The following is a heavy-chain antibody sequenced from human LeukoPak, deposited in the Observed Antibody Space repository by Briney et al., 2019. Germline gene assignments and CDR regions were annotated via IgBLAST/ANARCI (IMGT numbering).Heavy chain of an antibody. D-gene: IGHD1-26*01. V-gene: IGHV4-59*01. CDR1: GGSISSYY. Sequence: SETLSLTCTVSGGSISSYYWSWIRQPPGKGLEWIGYIYYSGSTNYNPSLKSRVTISVDTSKNQFSLKLGSVTAADTAVYYCARDRKGNLGATWIFDYWGQGTLVTVSS. J-gene: IGHJ4*02. CDR3: ARDRKGNLGATWIFDY. CDR2: IYYSGST.